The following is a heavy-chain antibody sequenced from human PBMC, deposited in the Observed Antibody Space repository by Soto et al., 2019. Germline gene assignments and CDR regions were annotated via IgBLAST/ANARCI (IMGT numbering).Heavy chain of an antibody. CDR1: GFIFSSYA. V-gene: IGHV3-30-3*01. CDR2: ISDDGSSK. J-gene: IGHJ5*02. D-gene: IGHD4-17*01. Sequence: PGGSLRLPCAASGFIFSSYAMHWVRQAPGKGLEWVALISDDGSSKYYADSVKGRFTISRDNSKNTLDLQMNSLSADDTAVYYCTRADLTVTMSVFDPWGQGTLVTVSS. CDR3: TRADLTVTMSVFDP.